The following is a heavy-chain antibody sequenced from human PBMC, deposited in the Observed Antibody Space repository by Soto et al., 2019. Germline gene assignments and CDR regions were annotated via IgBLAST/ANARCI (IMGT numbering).Heavy chain of an antibody. Sequence: PGGSLRLSCAASGFTFSSYSMNWIRQAPGKGLEWVSYISSSSSTIYYADSVKGRFTISRDNAKNSLYLQMNSLRAEDTAVYYCARGWAWGTMIVVGDAFDIWGQGTMVTVSS. D-gene: IGHD3-22*01. V-gene: IGHV3-48*01. CDR1: GFTFSSYS. CDR2: ISSSSSTI. CDR3: ARGWAWGTMIVVGDAFDI. J-gene: IGHJ3*02.